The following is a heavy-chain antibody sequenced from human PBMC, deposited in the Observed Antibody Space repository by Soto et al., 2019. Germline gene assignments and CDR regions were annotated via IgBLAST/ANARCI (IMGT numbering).Heavy chain of an antibody. Sequence: QVQLVQSGAEVKKPGSSVKVSCKASGGTFSSYAISWVRQAPGQGLEWMGGIIPIFGTANYAQKFQGRVKITADESTSTANMELSSLRSEDTAGYDCARDSSGDFWSGYSAGYYYYGMDVWGQGTTVTVSS. J-gene: IGHJ6*02. CDR2: IIPIFGTA. V-gene: IGHV1-69*01. CDR3: ARDSSGDFWSGYSAGYYYYGMDV. CDR1: GGTFSSYA. D-gene: IGHD3-3*01.